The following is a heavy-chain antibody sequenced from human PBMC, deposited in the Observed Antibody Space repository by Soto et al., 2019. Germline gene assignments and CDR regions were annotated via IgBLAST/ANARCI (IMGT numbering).Heavy chain of an antibody. D-gene: IGHD3-22*01. J-gene: IGHJ5*02. CDR3: ARSGYYDSTNWFDP. CDR1: GGSFSGYY. CDR2: INHSGST. Sequence: SETLSLTCAVYGGSFSGYYWSWIRQPPGKGLEWIGEINHSGSTNYNPSLKSRVTISVDTSKNQFSLKLSSVTAADTAVYYCARSGYYDSTNWFDPWGQGTLVTVYS. V-gene: IGHV4-34*01.